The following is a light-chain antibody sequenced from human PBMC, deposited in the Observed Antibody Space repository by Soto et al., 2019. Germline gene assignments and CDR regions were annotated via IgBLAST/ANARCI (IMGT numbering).Light chain of an antibody. V-gene: IGKV3-20*01. CDR2: AAS. J-gene: IGKJ1*01. CDR3: QQYDSSPRT. Sequence: EIVLTQSPGTLSLSPGERATLSCRASQSVSRNYLAWYQQTPGQAPRLLIYAASRRATGIPDRFSGSGSGTDFTLTISRMEPEDFAVYFCQQYDSSPRTFGQGTKVDIK. CDR1: QSVSRNY.